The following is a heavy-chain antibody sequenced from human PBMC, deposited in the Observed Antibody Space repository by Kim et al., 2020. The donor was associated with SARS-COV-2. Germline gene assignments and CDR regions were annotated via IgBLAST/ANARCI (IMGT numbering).Heavy chain of an antibody. Sequence: ASVKVSCKASGYTFTSYAMNWVRQAPGQGLEWMGWINTNTGNPTYAQGFTGRFVFSLDTSVSTAYLQISSLKAEDTAVYYCARDLAHLKTVRGVINPFARNYYYYGMDVWGQGTTVTVSS. CDR2: INTNTGNP. V-gene: IGHV7-4-1*02. CDR1: GYTFTSYA. CDR3: ARDLAHLKTVRGVINPFARNYYYYGMDV. J-gene: IGHJ6*02. D-gene: IGHD3-10*01.